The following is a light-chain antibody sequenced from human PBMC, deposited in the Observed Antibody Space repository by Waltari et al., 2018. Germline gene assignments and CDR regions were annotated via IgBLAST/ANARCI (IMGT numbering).Light chain of an antibody. V-gene: IGKV2-28*01. J-gene: IGKJ4*01. CDR1: QSLLHRNGYNC. Sequence: IVMTQSPLSLPVTPGEPASIPSRSSQSLLHRNGYNCLDWYLQTPGQSLQRLIYWGANRASGVTDRFSGSVSGTDFTLKISRVEADDVGVYYCMQALQIPLTFGGGTKVEIK. CDR2: WGA. CDR3: MQALQIPLT.